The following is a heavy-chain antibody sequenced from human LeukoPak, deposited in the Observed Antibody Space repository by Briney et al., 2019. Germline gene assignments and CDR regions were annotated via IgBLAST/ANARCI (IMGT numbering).Heavy chain of an antibody. D-gene: IGHD6-19*01. CDR2: IKQDGSEK. J-gene: IGHJ4*02. CDR3: ARDPSGYSSVDY. Sequence: PGGSLRLSCVASDFTFDFYWMTWVRQAPGKGLEWVANIKQDGSEKHYVDSVKGRFTISRDNAKNSLYLQMNSLRAEDTAVYYCARDPSGYSSVDYWGQGTLVTVSS. V-gene: IGHV3-7*03. CDR1: DFTFDFYW.